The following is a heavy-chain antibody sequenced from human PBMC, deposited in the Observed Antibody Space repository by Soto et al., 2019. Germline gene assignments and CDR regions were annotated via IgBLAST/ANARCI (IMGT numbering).Heavy chain of an antibody. V-gene: IGHV3-33*01. Sequence: QVQLVESGGGVVQPGRSLRLSCAASGFTLSKSGMHWVRQAPGKGLEWVAVIWADGTTKDYADSVKGRFTISRDSSENTRYLQMNSLRVEDTALYYCARDLGGSPFDYWGQGTLVTVSS. CDR3: ARDLGGSPFDY. D-gene: IGHD6-13*01. CDR1: GFTLSKSG. J-gene: IGHJ4*02. CDR2: IWADGTTK.